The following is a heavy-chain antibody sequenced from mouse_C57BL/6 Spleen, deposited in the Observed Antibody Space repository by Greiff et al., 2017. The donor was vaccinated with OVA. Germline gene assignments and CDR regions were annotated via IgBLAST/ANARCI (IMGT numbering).Heavy chain of an antibody. V-gene: IGHV1-15*01. CDR1: GYTFTDYE. Sequence: QVQLKESGAELVRPGASVTLSCKASGYTFTDYEMHWVKQTPVHGLEWIGAIDPETGGTAYNQKFKGKAILTADKSSSTAYMELRSLTSEDSAVYYCTRVIHYGSRYFDVWGTGTTVTVSS. CDR2: IDPETGGT. J-gene: IGHJ1*03. D-gene: IGHD1-1*01. CDR3: TRVIHYGSRYFDV.